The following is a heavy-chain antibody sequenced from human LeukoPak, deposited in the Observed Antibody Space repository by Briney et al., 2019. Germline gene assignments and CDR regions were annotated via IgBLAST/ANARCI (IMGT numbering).Heavy chain of an antibody. CDR2: INPNSGDT. D-gene: IGHD6-19*01. J-gene: IGHJ4*02. Sequence: ASVRVSFKASGYTFTGYYIHWVRQAPGQGLEWMGWINPNSGDTNYAQKFQGRVTMTRDTSISTAYMELSRPRSDDTAVFYCARASSGWAFDSWGQGTLVTVSS. CDR3: ARASSGWAFDS. CDR1: GYTFTGYY. V-gene: IGHV1-2*02.